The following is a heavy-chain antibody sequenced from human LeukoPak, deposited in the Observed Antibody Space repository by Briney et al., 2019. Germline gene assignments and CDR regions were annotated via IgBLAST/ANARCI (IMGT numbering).Heavy chain of an antibody. CDR3: AKEGYCSGTNCYGAFDY. CDR2: ISGNGFST. V-gene: IGHV3-23*01. Sequence: PGGSLRLSCAASGFTFSSYAMDWVRQAPGKGLEWVSAISGNGFSTYYADSVKGRFTISRDNSKNTLFLQVNSLRAEDTAIYYCAKEGYCSGTNCYGAFDYWGQGTLLTVSS. D-gene: IGHD2-2*01. J-gene: IGHJ4*02. CDR1: GFTFSSYA.